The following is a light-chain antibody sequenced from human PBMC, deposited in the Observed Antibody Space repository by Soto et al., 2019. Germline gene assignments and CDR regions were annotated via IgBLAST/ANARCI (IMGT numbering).Light chain of an antibody. CDR2: AAS. V-gene: IGKV1-12*01. CDR1: QGITTW. J-gene: IGKJ1*01. Sequence: DIQMTQSPSFVSASVGDRVTISCRASQGITTWLTWYQQKPGKAPKLLIYAASTLQGGVPSRFSGSGSGTEFTLTINSLQPEDFATYYCQQATSFPRTFGQGTKVDIK. CDR3: QQATSFPRT.